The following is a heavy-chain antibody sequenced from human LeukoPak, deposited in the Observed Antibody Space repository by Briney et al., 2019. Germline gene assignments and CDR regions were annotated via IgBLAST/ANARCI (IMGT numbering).Heavy chain of an antibody. D-gene: IGHD3-3*01. CDR2: IRYDGSNK. Sequence: QPGGSLRLSCAASGFTLSSYGMHWVRQAPGKGLEWVAFIRYDGSNKYYADSVKGRFTISRDNSKNTLYLQMNSLRAEDTAVYYCAKALRFLEWLPDYFDYWGQGTLVTVSS. CDR3: AKALRFLEWLPDYFDY. J-gene: IGHJ4*02. CDR1: GFTLSSYG. V-gene: IGHV3-30*02.